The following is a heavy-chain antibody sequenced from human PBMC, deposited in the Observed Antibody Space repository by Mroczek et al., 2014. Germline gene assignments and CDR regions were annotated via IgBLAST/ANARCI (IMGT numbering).Heavy chain of an antibody. CDR1: GFTFSSYA. CDR3: ARGGQYYYYGMDV. J-gene: IGHJ6*02. CDR2: ISYDGSNK. Sequence: QVQLVESGGGVVQPGRSLRLSCAASGFTFSSYAMHWVRQAPGKGLEWVAVISYDGSNKYYADSVKGRFTISRDNSKNTLYLQMNSLRAEDTAVYYCARGGQYYYYGMDVWGQGTTVTVSS. V-gene: IGHV3-30-3*01.